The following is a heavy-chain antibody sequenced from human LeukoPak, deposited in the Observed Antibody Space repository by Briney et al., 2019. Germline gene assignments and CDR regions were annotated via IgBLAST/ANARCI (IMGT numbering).Heavy chain of an antibody. CDR1: GGSISSYY. Sequence: SETLSLTCTVSGGSISSYYWSWIRQPPGKGLEWIGYIYQSGTTYYNPSLKSRVTISVDRSKNQVSLKLSSVTAADTAIYYCARVSGSWEALDYWGQGTLVTVSS. V-gene: IGHV4-59*12. D-gene: IGHD6-13*01. CDR2: IYQSGTT. J-gene: IGHJ4*02. CDR3: ARVSGSWEALDY.